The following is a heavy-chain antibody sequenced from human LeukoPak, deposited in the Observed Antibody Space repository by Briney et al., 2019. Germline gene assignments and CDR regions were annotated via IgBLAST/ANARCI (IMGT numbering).Heavy chain of an antibody. J-gene: IGHJ2*01. V-gene: IGHV4-4*07. CDR3: ARDLITAAGTNFDV. CDR2: IYFSGSA. D-gene: IGHD6-13*01. CDR1: GGSIINKY. Sequence: PETLSLTCTVSGGSIINKYWGWIRQPAGKGLEWIGRIYFSGSAIYNPSFKGRVTMSVDTSNNQFFLNLTSVTAADTAVYYCARDLITAAGTNFDVWGRGALVAVSS.